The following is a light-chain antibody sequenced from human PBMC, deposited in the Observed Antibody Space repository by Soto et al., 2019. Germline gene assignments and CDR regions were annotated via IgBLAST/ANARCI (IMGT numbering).Light chain of an antibody. CDR3: QQTYSAPHT. V-gene: IGKV1-39*01. CDR2: SAS. J-gene: IGKJ2*01. CDR1: QTISNF. Sequence: DIQMTQSPSSLSASVGDRVTITCRASQTISNFLNWYQKKPGKAPTLLIYSASSLQRGVPANFSGSGSGADFTLTISHVRPDDLATYYCQQTYSAPHTFGQGTKVEIK.